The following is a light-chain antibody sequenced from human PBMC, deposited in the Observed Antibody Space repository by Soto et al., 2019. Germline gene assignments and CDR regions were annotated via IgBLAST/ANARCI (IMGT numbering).Light chain of an antibody. CDR3: QQYNSYPLT. Sequence: DIQMTQSPSTLSASGGDRVTLTCRASQSISSWLAWYQQKPGKAPKLLIYKASSLESGVPSRFIGSGSGTEFTLTISSLQPDDFATYYCQQYNSYPLTFGQGTKVEIK. V-gene: IGKV1-5*03. J-gene: IGKJ1*01. CDR2: KAS. CDR1: QSISSW.